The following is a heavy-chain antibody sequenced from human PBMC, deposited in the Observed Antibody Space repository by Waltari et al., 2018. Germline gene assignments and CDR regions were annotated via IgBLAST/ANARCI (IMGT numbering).Heavy chain of an antibody. CDR1: GFTFSSYG. J-gene: IGHJ6*03. D-gene: IGHD2-2*01. Sequence: QVQLVESGGGVVQPGRSLRLSCAASGFTFSSYGMHWVRQAPGKGLEWVAVISYDGSKKYYADSVKGRFTISRDNSKNTLYLQMNSLRAEDTAVYYCAKDLIRYQLPARSMDVWGKGTTVTISS. CDR2: ISYDGSKK. V-gene: IGHV3-30*18. CDR3: AKDLIRYQLPARSMDV.